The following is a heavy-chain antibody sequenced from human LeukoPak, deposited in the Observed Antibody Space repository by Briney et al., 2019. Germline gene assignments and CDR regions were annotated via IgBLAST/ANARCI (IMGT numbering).Heavy chain of an antibody. Sequence: QTGGSLRLSCAASGFTFSSYAMHWVRQAPGKGLEWVAVISYDGSNKYYADSVKGRFTIPRDNAKNTLYLQMNSLRDEDTAVFYCSRGSYRMDVWGQGTTVTVSS. CDR1: GFTFSSYA. J-gene: IGHJ6*02. CDR2: ISYDGSNK. V-gene: IGHV3-30-3*01. CDR3: SRGSYRMDV.